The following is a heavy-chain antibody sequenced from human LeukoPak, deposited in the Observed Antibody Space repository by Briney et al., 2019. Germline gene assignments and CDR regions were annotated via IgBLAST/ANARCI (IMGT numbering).Heavy chain of an antibody. CDR3: AGSSQWLALDY. CDR1: GYSISSGYY. J-gene: IGHJ4*02. CDR2: IYHSGST. D-gene: IGHD6-19*01. V-gene: IGHV4-38-2*02. Sequence: ASETLSLTWTVSGYSISSGYYWGWIRQPPGKGLEWIGSIYHSGSTFYNPSLKSRVTISVDTSKNQFSLKLSSVTAADTAVYYCAGSSQWLALDYWGQGALVTVSS.